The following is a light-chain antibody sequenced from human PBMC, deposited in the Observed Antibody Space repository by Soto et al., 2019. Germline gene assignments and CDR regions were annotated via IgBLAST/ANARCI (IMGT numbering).Light chain of an antibody. J-gene: IGLJ3*02. CDR1: SSNIGSNP. CDR3: ATWDDSLNGWV. V-gene: IGLV1-44*01. CDR2: TND. Sequence: QSVLTQPPSASGTPGQRVTISCSGTSSNIGSNPVNWYQQLPGTAPKLLIYTNDQRPSGVPDRFSGSKSGTSASLAINGLQSDDEADYYCATWDDSLNGWVFGGGTKVTVL.